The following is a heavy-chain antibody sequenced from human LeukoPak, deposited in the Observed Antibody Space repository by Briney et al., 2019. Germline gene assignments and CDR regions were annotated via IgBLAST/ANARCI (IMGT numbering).Heavy chain of an antibody. CDR1: GRYISWDVHY. D-gene: IGHD2-8*01. CDR3: ASEMVRDAFDI. J-gene: IGHJ3*02. V-gene: IGHV4-31*03. CDR2: VSSSGTT. Sequence: SETLSHTCTVSGRYISWDVHYSSWIPRYPGKGLESIGSVSSSGTTTYSPSPKSRVTISLVTSQNQFSLNLKSLTAADTAGDYCASEMVRDAFDIWGQGTMVTVSS.